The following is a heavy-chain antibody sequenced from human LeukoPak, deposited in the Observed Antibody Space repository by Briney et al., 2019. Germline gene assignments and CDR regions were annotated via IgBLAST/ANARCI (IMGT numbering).Heavy chain of an antibody. CDR2: IYYGGST. CDR3: VRHGSYCGGDCYFDY. J-gene: IGHJ4*02. CDR1: GGSISRSSYY. V-gene: IGHV4-39*01. D-gene: IGHD2-21*02. Sequence: SETLSLTCSVSGGSISRSSYYWGWIRQSPGEGLEWIGSIYYGGSTYYNTSLKSRVTISVDTSKNQFSLKLTSVTAADTAVYYCVRHGSYCGGDCYFDYWGQGTLVTVSS.